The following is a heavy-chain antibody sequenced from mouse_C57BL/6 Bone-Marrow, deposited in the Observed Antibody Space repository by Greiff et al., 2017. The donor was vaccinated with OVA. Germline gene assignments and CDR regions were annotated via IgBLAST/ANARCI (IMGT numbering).Heavy chain of an antibody. V-gene: IGHV1-53*01. CDR2: INPSNGGT. Sequence: VQLQQPGTELVKPGASVKLSCKASGFTFTSYWMHWVKQRPGQGLEWIGNINPSNGGTNYNEKFKSKATLTVDKSSSTAYMQLSSLTSEDSAVYYCARRRGLRRYYFDYWGQGTTLTVSS. CDR3: ARRRGLRRYYFDY. CDR1: GFTFTSYW. D-gene: IGHD2-2*01. J-gene: IGHJ2*01.